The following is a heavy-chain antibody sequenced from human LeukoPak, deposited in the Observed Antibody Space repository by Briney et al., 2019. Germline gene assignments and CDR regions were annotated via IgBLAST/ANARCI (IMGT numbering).Heavy chain of an antibody. CDR2: IYPGDSDT. CDR1: GYSFTSYW. D-gene: IGHD3-22*01. Sequence: GESLKISCKGSGYSFTSYWIGWVRQMPGKGLEWMGIIYPGDSDTRYSPSFQGQVTISADKSISTDYLQWSSLKASDTSMYCCARHANYYDSSGYYLFDYWGQGTLVTVSS. CDR3: ARHANYYDSSGYYLFDY. J-gene: IGHJ4*02. V-gene: IGHV5-51*01.